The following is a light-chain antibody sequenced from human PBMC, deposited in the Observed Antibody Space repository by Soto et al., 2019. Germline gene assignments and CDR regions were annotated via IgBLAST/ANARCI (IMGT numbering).Light chain of an antibody. J-gene: IGKJ1*01. CDR2: KVS. CDR1: QSLVSSDGNTF. CDR3: MHGTHWPRT. Sequence: DVVMTQSPLSLPVTLGQPASISCRSSQSLVSSDGNTFLNWFHQRPGQSPRRLIYKVSNRDPGVPDRFSGSGSGTDYTMKISRVEAEDVGVYYCMHGTHWPRTFGQGTKEEIK. V-gene: IGKV2-30*01.